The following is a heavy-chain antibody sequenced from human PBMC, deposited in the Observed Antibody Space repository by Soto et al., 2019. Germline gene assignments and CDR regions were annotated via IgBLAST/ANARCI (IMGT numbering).Heavy chain of an antibody. Sequence: GGSLRLSCAASGFTFSGYGMHWVRQAPGKGLEWVAVISYDGSNKYYADSVKGRFTISRDNSKNTLYLQMDSLRAEDTAVYYCAKSLEYQLLAPHVGGMDVWGQGTTVTVSS. J-gene: IGHJ6*02. D-gene: IGHD2-2*01. CDR1: GFTFSGYG. V-gene: IGHV3-30*18. CDR3: AKSLEYQLLAPHVGGMDV. CDR2: ISYDGSNK.